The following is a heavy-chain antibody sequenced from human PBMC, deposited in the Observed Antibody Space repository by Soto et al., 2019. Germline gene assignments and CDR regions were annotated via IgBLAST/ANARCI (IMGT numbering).Heavy chain of an antibody. CDR3: ARGQEGVVATH. J-gene: IGHJ4*02. Sequence: QEQLQQWGAGLLKPSETLSLNCAVNGGSLSHYYWSWIRQPPGKGLEWIGEIKGDGSTNYSPSLKSRATISSDTSNNHFSLRLYAVTAADTGVYYCARGQEGVVATHWDQGTLVTVSS. CDR1: GGSLSHYY. CDR2: IKGDGST. V-gene: IGHV4-34*01. D-gene: IGHD5-12*01.